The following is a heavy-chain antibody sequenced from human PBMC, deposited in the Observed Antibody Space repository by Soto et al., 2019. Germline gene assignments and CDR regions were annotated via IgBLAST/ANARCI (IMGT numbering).Heavy chain of an antibody. V-gene: IGHV5-10-1*01. CDR2: IDPSDSYP. CDR1: GYSFTSYW. D-gene: IGHD2-15*01. Sequence: PGESLKISCKGSGYSFTSYWISWVRQMPGKGLEWMGRIDPSDSYPNYSPSFQGHVTISADKSVSTAYLQWSSLKASDTAIYYCARHSGCSGGSCCSVYYFGMDDWGQGTTVTVSS. CDR3: ARHSGCSGGSCCSVYYFGMDD. J-gene: IGHJ6*02.